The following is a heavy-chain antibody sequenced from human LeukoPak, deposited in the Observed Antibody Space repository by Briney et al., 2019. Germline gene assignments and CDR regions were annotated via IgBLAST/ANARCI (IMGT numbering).Heavy chain of an antibody. J-gene: IGHJ6*03. CDR3: AKGGYYYMDV. Sequence: GGSLRLSCAASGFSFSSSEMNWVRQAPGKGLEWLSYISSSGRTIYYADSVKGRFTVSRDNARNSLSLQMDSLRAEDTAVYYCAKGGYYYMDVWGKGITVTVSS. CDR2: ISSSGRTI. V-gene: IGHV3-48*03. CDR1: GFSFSSSE. D-gene: IGHD3-16*01.